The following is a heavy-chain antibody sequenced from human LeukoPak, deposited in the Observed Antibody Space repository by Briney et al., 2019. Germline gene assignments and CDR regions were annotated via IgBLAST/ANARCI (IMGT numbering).Heavy chain of an antibody. D-gene: IGHD3-3*01. CDR1: GYTFTSYA. CDR3: GWGGGAAGRSGFFYYGMDV. Sequence: GASVKVSCKASGYTFTSYAMHWVRQAPGQRLEWMGWINAGNGNTKYSQTFQGRVTITRDTSASTAYMELSSLRSEDTAVYYCGWGGGAAGRSGFFYYGMDVWGKGTTVTVSS. V-gene: IGHV1-3*01. J-gene: IGHJ6*04. CDR2: INAGNGNT.